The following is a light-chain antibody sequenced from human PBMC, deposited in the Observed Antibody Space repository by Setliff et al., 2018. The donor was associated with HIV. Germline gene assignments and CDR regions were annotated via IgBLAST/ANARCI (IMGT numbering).Light chain of an antibody. CDR3: SSYAGSNTYV. CDR2: EVS. CDR1: SSDVGGYNY. V-gene: IGLV2-8*01. Sequence: QSVLAQPPSASGPPGQSVTISCTGTSSDVGGYNYVSWYQQHPGKAPKLMIYEVSKRPSGVPDRFSGSKSGNTASLTVSGLQGEDEADYYCSSYAGSNTYVFGTGTKVTVL. J-gene: IGLJ1*01.